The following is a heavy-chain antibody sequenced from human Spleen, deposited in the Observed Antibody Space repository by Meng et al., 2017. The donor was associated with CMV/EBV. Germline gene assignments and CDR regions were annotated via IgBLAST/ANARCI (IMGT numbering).Heavy chain of an antibody. V-gene: IGHV1-2*02. D-gene: IGHD3-10*01. CDR3: AREGPPYRGYSFTS. CDR1: GYSFTDYY. J-gene: IGHJ5*02. Sequence: KASGYSFTDYYIHWVRQAPGQGLEWMGWINPNSAGTYYAQKFQGRVTMTRDTSISTAYMEITRLKSTDTAVYYCAREGPPYRGYSFTSWGQGTLVTVSS. CDR2: INPNSAGT.